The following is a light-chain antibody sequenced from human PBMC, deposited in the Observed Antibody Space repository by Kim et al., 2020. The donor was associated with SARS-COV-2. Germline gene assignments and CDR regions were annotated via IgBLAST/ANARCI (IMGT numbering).Light chain of an antibody. CDR2: DVT. CDR1: SSDVGGHNY. Sequence: QSALTQPPSASGSPGQSVTISCSGTSSDVGGHNYVSWYQQHPGKAPKLMIYDVTKRPSGVPDRFSGSKSGNTASLTVSGLQAEDEADYYCSSYAGSSNLVFGGGTQLTVL. V-gene: IGLV2-8*01. CDR3: SSYAGSSNLV. J-gene: IGLJ3*02.